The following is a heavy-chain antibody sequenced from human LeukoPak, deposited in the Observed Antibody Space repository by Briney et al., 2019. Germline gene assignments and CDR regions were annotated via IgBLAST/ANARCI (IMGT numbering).Heavy chain of an antibody. CDR2: IKSRIDGGTI. Sequence: GGSLRLSCVASGFTFSDAWMSWVRQAPGKGLEWVGRIKSRIDGGTIDYGAPVKGRFTISRDDSRNTLYLQMNSLKTEDTAVYYCTTRRQDGCWGQGTLVTVS. J-gene: IGHJ4*02. V-gene: IGHV3-15*01. CDR1: GFTFSDAW. D-gene: IGHD6-25*01. CDR3: TTRRQDGC.